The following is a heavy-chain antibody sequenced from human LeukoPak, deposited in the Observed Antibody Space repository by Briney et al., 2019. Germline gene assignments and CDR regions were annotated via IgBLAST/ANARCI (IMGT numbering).Heavy chain of an antibody. CDR3: ARHRGSSGWYYYYGMDV. V-gene: IGHV4-59*08. CDR1: GGSISSYY. D-gene: IGHD6-19*01. J-gene: IGHJ6*02. Sequence: SSETLSLTCTVSGGSISSYYWSWIRQPPGKGLEWIGYIYYSGSTNYNPSLKSRVTISVDTSKNQFSLKLSSVTAAGTAVYYCARHRGSSGWYYYYGMDVWGQGTTVTVSS. CDR2: IYYSGST.